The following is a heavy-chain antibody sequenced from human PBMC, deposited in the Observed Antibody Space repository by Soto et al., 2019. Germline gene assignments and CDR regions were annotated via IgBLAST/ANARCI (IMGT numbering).Heavy chain of an antibody. CDR1: GFSLSTSGVG. D-gene: IGHD4-4*01. V-gene: IGHV2-5*01. CDR2: IYWNDDK. J-gene: IGHJ3*02. CDR3: ARQKLQKNAFDI. Sequence: QITLKESGPTLVKPTQTLTLTCTFSGFSLSTSGVGVGWIRQPPGKALEWLALIYWNDDKRYSPSLKSRLTITKDTSKNQVVLTMTNMDPVDTATYYCARQKLQKNAFDIWGQGTMVTVSS.